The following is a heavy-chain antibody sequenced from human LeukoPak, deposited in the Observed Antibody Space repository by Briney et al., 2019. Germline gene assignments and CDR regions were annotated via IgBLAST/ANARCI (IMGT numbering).Heavy chain of an antibody. CDR3: ASAPDYDYVWGSDNWFDP. Sequence: SETLSLTCTVSGGSISSYYWSWIRQPPGKGLEWIGYIYYSGSTNYNPSLKSRVTISVDTSKNQFSLKLSSVTAADTAVYYCASAPDYDYVWGSDNWFDPWGQGTLVTVSS. J-gene: IGHJ5*02. D-gene: IGHD3-16*01. V-gene: IGHV4-59*12. CDR2: IYYSGST. CDR1: GGSISSYY.